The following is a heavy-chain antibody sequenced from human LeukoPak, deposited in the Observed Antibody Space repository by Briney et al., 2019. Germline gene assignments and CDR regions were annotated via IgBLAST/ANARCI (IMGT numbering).Heavy chain of an antibody. Sequence: GESLKISCKASGYSFTTYWIGWVRQMPGKGLGWMGIIDPSDSDTRYTPSFQGQVTISADKSLTTAYPQWNSLKASDTAMYYCARQTAMGRSGDYWGQGTLVTVSS. CDR2: IDPSDSDT. CDR1: GYSFTTYW. J-gene: IGHJ4*02. D-gene: IGHD5-18*01. V-gene: IGHV5-51*01. CDR3: ARQTAMGRSGDY.